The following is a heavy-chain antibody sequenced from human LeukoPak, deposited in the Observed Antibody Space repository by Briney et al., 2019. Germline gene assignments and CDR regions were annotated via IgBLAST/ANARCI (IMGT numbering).Heavy chain of an antibody. D-gene: IGHD3-16*01. V-gene: IGHV3-48*03. Sequence: GGSLRLSCAASGFTFSHYEMIWVRQAPGGGLEWVSYFNVCGNASNYADSMEGRFTTSRDDAQNSLYLQLNSLRVEDTGIYYCARKTDRLGAVGRDRFFDLWGRGTLVTVSS. CDR1: GFTFSHYE. CDR3: ARKTDRLGAVGRDRFFDL. J-gene: IGHJ2*01. CDR2: FNVCGNAS.